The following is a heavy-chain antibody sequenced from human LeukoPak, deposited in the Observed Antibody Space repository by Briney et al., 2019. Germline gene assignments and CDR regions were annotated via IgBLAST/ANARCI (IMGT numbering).Heavy chain of an antibody. CDR2: IKVDGSER. V-gene: IGHV3-7*01. Sequence: GGSLRLSCAASGFTFSKTWMSWVRQAPGKGLEWVANIKVDGSERYYVDSVKGRFTISRDNAKNSLYLQMNSLRDEDTAVYYCARDLGLYDYGGNIDYWGQGTLVTVSS. CDR1: GFTFSKTW. D-gene: IGHD4-23*01. J-gene: IGHJ4*02. CDR3: ARDLGLYDYGGNIDY.